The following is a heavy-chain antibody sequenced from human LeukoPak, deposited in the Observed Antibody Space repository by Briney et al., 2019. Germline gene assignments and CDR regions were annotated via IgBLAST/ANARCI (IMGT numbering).Heavy chain of an antibody. D-gene: IGHD2-2*01. V-gene: IGHV4-61*02. CDR1: GGSISSGSYY. CDR2: IYTSGST. J-gene: IGHJ4*02. Sequence: SETLSLTCTVSGGSISSGSYYWSWIRQPAGKGREWIGRIYTSGSTNYNPSLKSRVTISVDTSKNQFSLKLSSVTAADTAVYYCASEKKYQPPGRVDYWGQGTLVTVSP. CDR3: ASEKKYQPPGRVDY.